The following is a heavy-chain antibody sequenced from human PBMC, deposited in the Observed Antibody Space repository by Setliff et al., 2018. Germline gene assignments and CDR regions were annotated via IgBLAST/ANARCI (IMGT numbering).Heavy chain of an antibody. CDR2: IHSGGGT. CDR1: GDSISNTNYY. CDR3: VRRRTGPGGVFDY. Sequence: LSLTCSVSGDSISNTNYYWGWIRQPPGKGLEWVGHIHSGGGTYYDPSLKSRLTISKDTSKNQFSLNLSSVTATDTAVYYCVRRRTGPGGVFDYWGQGTLVTVSS. J-gene: IGHJ4*02. V-gene: IGHV4-39*01. D-gene: IGHD3-16*01.